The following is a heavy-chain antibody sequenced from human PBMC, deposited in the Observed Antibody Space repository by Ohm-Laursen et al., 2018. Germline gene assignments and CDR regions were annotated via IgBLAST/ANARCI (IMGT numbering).Heavy chain of an antibody. CDR1: GASINSHH. J-gene: IGHJ4*02. Sequence: GTLSLTCTVSGASINSHHWSFIRQPPGKGLEWIAFVYYSGSTYYNPSLKSRVTISVDTSKNQFSLKLRSVTAADTAVYYCARDRRDYGDFYFDYWGQGGLVTVSS. V-gene: IGHV4-59*11. CDR3: ARDRRDYGDFYFDY. CDR2: VYYSGST. D-gene: IGHD4-17*01.